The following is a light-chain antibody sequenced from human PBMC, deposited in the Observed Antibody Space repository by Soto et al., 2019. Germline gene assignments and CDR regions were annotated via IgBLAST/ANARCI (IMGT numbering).Light chain of an antibody. V-gene: IGKV1-39*01. CDR2: AGS. Sequence: DLQMTQSPSSLSASVGDRVTLTCRASQSISSYVNWYQQRPGKAPKLLIYAGSSMESGVPSRFSGSGSGTDFTLTISSLQPEDFATYYCQRSYSTPLTFCGGTKVEIK. CDR1: QSISSY. J-gene: IGKJ4*01. CDR3: QRSYSTPLT.